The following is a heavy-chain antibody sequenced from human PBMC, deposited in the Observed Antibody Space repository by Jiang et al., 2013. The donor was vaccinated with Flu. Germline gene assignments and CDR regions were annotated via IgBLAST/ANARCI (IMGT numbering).Heavy chain of an antibody. CDR3: AREIYYDSGAFNI. J-gene: IGHJ3*02. CDR2: YSGST. Sequence: YSGSTHYNPSLKSRITISIDTSKNHFSLELDSVTAADTAIYYCAREIYYDSGAFNIWGQGTKVTVSS. D-gene: IGHD3-16*01. V-gene: IGHV4-31*02.